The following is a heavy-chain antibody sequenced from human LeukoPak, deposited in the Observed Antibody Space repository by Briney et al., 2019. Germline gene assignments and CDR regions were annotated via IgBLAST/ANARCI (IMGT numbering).Heavy chain of an antibody. V-gene: IGHV4-59*08. Sequence: SETLSLTCTVSGGSISSYSWSWIRHPPGKGLEWIGYIYYSGSTNYNPSLKSRVTLSVDTSKTQFSLVLTSVTAADTAVYYCARQNSVASGQGLDFWGQGTLVTVSS. CDR3: ARQNSVASGQGLDF. D-gene: IGHD2-15*01. CDR2: IYYSGST. J-gene: IGHJ4*02. CDR1: GGSISSYS.